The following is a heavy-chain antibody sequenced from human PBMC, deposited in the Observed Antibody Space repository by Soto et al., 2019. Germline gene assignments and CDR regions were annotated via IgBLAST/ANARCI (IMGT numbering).Heavy chain of an antibody. CDR3: ARVPHYDSAVWYFQH. D-gene: IGHD3-3*01. V-gene: IGHV1-18*01. CDR1: GYTFTSYG. Sequence: GASVKVSCKASGYTFTSYGISWVRQAPGQGLEWMGWISAYNGNTNYAQKLQGRVTMTTDTSTSTAYMELRSLRSDDTAVYYCARVPHYDSAVWYFQHWGQGTLVTVSS. CDR2: ISAYNGNT. J-gene: IGHJ1*01.